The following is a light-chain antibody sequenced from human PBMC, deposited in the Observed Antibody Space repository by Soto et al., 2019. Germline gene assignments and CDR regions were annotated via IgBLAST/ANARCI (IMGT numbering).Light chain of an antibody. CDR1: QSVGRNY. Sequence: EILLTQSPGTLSLSPGERATLSCRASQSVGRNYLAWYQKKPGQAPRLLIHGASSRATGIPDRFSVSVSGTDFMLTISRLEPEDFAVYYFQQYAESTLTFGGGTKVAIK. V-gene: IGKV3-20*01. CDR3: QQYAESTLT. CDR2: GAS. J-gene: IGKJ4*01.